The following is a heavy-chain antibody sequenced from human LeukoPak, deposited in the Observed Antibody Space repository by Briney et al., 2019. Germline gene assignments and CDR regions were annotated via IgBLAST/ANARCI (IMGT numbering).Heavy chain of an antibody. CDR1: GFIFHNYW. J-gene: IGHJ4*02. D-gene: IGHD5-18*01. V-gene: IGHV3-7*03. Sequence: TGGSLRLSCVASGFIFHNYWMSWVRQAPGKGLEWVANIKQLESEKYYVDSVKGRFTISRDNAKNSLYLRMNSLRAEDTAVYYCTRGGSGYSYGPSHYWGQGTLVTVSS. CDR2: IKQLESEK. CDR3: TRGGSGYSYGPSHY.